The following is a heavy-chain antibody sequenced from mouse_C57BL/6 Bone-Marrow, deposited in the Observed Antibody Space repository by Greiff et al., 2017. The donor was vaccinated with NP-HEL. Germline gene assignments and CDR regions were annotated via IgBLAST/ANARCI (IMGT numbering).Heavy chain of an antibody. V-gene: IGHV3-6*01. J-gene: IGHJ3*01. CDR2: ISYDGSN. CDR3: ARHYGSSPAWFAY. Sequence: DVQLQESGPGLVKPSQSLSLTCSVTGYSITSGYYWNWIRQFPGNKLEWMGYISYDGSNNYNPSLKNRISITRDTSKNQFFLKLNSVTTEDTATYYCARHYGSSPAWFAYWGQGTLVTVSA. D-gene: IGHD1-1*01. CDR1: GYSITSGYY.